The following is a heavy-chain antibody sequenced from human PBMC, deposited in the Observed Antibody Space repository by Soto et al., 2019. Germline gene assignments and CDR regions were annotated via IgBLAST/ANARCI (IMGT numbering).Heavy chain of an antibody. Sequence: DEQLLESGGALVVPGGSLRLSCAASGFAFSNYAMTWVRQAPGKGLEWVSSIRGNGDRTYYAESVKGRFTISRDNSKTTLFLQMNSLRAGDTAVYFCARAEVTAVFGFWGQGTLVTVSS. J-gene: IGHJ4*02. CDR3: ARAEVTAVFGF. CDR2: IRGNGDRT. CDR1: GFAFSNYA. V-gene: IGHV3-23*01. D-gene: IGHD2-21*02.